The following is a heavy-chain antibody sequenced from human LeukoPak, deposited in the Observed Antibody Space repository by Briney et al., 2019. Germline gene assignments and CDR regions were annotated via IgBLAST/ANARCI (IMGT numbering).Heavy chain of an antibody. CDR2: INPYSGGT. D-gene: IGHD3-16*02. CDR3: ARDLLFRYNRFDP. Sequence: ASVKVSCKASGYTFTDYYMHWVRQAPGQGLEWMGWINPYSGGTNYAQKFQGRVTMTRDTSISTAYMELSRLRSGDMAVYYCARDLLFRYNRFDPWGQGTLVTVSS. V-gene: IGHV1-2*02. J-gene: IGHJ5*02. CDR1: GYTFTDYY.